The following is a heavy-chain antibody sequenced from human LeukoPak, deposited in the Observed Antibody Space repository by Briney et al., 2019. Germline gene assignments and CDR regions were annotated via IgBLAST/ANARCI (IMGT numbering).Heavy chain of an antibody. CDR1: GFTFTSYA. J-gene: IGHJ2*01. D-gene: IGHD6-13*01. V-gene: IGHV3-30-3*01. CDR2: ISYDGSNK. Sequence: GGSLRLSCAASGFTFTSYAMSWVRQAPGKGLEWVAVISYDGSNKYYADSVKGRFTISRDNSKNTLYLQMNSLRAEDTAVYYCARSSSSWYTDWYFDLWGRGTLVTVSS. CDR3: ARSSSSWYTDWYFDL.